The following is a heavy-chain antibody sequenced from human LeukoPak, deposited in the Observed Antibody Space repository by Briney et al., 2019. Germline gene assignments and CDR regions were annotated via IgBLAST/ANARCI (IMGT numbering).Heavy chain of an antibody. J-gene: IGHJ6*02. Sequence: GGSLRLSCAASGFTFSSYAMSWVRQAPGKGLEWVSAISGSGGSTYYADSVKGRFTISRDNSKNTLYLQMNSLRAEDTAVYYCAKDRLSSYCGGDCHSLYYYYGMDVWGQGTTVTVFS. CDR1: GFTFSSYA. V-gene: IGHV3-23*01. CDR3: AKDRLSSYCGGDCHSLYYYYGMDV. D-gene: IGHD2-21*02. CDR2: ISGSGGST.